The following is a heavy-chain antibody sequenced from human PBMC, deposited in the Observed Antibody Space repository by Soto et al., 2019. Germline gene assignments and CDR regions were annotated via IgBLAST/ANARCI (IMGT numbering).Heavy chain of an antibody. CDR3: ARSKRFGGDY. CDR2: INHSGST. D-gene: IGHD3-10*01. Sequence: SETLSLTCAVYGGSFSGYYWSWIRQPPGKGLEWIGEINHSGSTNYNPSLKSRVTISVDTSKNQFSLKLSSVTAADTAVYYCARSKRFGGDYWGQGTLVTVSS. V-gene: IGHV4-34*01. J-gene: IGHJ4*02. CDR1: GGSFSGYY.